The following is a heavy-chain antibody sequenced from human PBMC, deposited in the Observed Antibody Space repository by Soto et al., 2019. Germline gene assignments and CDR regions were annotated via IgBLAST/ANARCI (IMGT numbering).Heavy chain of an antibody. CDR3: ARKGDGPLHDY. J-gene: IGHJ4*02. Sequence: QVQLQESGPGLVKPSQTLSLTCTVSGGSISSGGYYWSWIRQHPGKGLEWIGYIYYSGTTYYNPSLQSRVTISVDTSKNQFSLKLSSVTAADTAVYYCARKGDGPLHDYWGQGTLVTVSS. CDR1: GGSISSGGYY. CDR2: IYYSGTT. V-gene: IGHV4-31*03.